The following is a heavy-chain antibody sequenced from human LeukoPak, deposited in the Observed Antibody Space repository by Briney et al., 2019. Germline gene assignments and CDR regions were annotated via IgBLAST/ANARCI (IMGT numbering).Heavy chain of an antibody. CDR1: GGSISSYY. CDR3: ARPSRTGSGWDAFDI. Sequence: PSETLSLTCTVSGGSISSYYWSWIRQPPGKELEWMGYVYYSGSTNYNPSLKRRVTISVDTSKNQFSLNLSSVTAAGTGVYYCARPSRTGSGWDAFDIWGQGTMVTVSS. CDR2: VYYSGST. D-gene: IGHD3-22*01. J-gene: IGHJ3*02. V-gene: IGHV4-59*08.